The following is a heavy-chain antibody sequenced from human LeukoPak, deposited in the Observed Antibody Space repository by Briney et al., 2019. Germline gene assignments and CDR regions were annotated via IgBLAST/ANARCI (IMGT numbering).Heavy chain of an antibody. J-gene: IGHJ3*02. D-gene: IGHD3-10*01. CDR1: GGSITNYY. Sequence: PSETLSLTCALSGGSITNYYWSWIRQPPGKGLEWIAWSYSSGNTDYNPSLKSRVTISLGTSNNQFSLRLTSVTASDTAVYYCARTGKYSGSGPSWAFDIWGQGTMVTVSS. CDR2: SYSSGNT. CDR3: ARTGKYSGSGPSWAFDI. V-gene: IGHV4-4*09.